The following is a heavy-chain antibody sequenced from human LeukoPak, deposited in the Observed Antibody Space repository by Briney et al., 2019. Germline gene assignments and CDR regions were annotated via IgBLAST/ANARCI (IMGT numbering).Heavy chain of an antibody. V-gene: IGHV4-4*07. J-gene: IGHJ4*02. CDR2: TYSTGST. D-gene: IGHD6-13*01. Sequence: SETLSLTSTVSGGSISSYYWSWIRQPAGKGLEWIGRTYSTGSTNYNPSLKSRATTSVDTTKNQFSLRLRLGTAADTAVYYCARQIASAGTAGFDFGGQGALVTVSS. CDR1: GGSISSYY. CDR3: ARQIASAGTAGFDF.